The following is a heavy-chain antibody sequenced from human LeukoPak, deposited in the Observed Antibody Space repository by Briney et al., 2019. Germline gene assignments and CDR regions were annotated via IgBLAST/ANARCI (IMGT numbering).Heavy chain of an antibody. D-gene: IGHD6-6*01. CDR2: ISYDGSNK. CDR1: GFTFSSYA. J-gene: IGHJ6*02. Sequence: GGSLRLSCVASGFTFSSYAMHWVRQAPGKGLEWVAVISYDGSNKYYADSVKGRFTISRDNSKNTLYLQMNSLRAEDTAVYYCARDQSGIAARLNYYGMDVWGQGTTVTVSS. CDR3: ARDQSGIAARLNYYGMDV. V-gene: IGHV3-30-3*01.